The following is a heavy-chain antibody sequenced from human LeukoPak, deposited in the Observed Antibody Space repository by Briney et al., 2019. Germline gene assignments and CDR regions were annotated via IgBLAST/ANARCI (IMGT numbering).Heavy chain of an antibody. CDR3: AREYGGNSNWFDP. CDR2: IYHSGST. J-gene: IGHJ5*02. V-gene: IGHV4-4*02. D-gene: IGHD4-23*01. CDR1: GDSISSSNW. Sequence: PSGTLSLTCAVSGDSISSSNWWNWVRQPPGKGLEWIGEIYHSGSTNYNPSLKSRVTISVDKSKNQFSLKLSSVTAADTAVYYCAREYGGNSNWFDPWGQGTLVTVSS.